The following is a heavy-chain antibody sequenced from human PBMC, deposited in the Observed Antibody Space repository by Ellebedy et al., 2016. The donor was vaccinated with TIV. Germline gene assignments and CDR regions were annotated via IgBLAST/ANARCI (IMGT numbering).Heavy chain of an antibody. D-gene: IGHD3-3*01. V-gene: IGHV3-30*18. Sequence: GESLKISXAASGFTFSSYGMHWVRQAPGKGLEWVAVISYDGSNKYYADSVKGRFTISRDNSKNTLYLQMNSLRAEDTAVYYCAKDLAYYDFWSGYPGYWGQGTLVTVSS. J-gene: IGHJ4*02. CDR2: ISYDGSNK. CDR3: AKDLAYYDFWSGYPGY. CDR1: GFTFSSYG.